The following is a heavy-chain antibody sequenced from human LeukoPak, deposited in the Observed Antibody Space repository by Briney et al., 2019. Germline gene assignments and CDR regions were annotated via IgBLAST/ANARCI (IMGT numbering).Heavy chain of an antibody. CDR3: ARDSPGYLAYDS. CDR2: IKEDGSAT. J-gene: IGHJ4*02. V-gene: IGHV3-7*04. Sequence: PGGSLRLSCAASGFTFSTYWMTWVRQAPGKGPEWVANIKEDGSATYYVDSVKGRFTISRDNAKKSLYLQMNNLRAEDTAVYYCARDSPGYLAYDSWGQGTLVTVSS. CDR1: GFTFSTYW. D-gene: IGHD1-1*01.